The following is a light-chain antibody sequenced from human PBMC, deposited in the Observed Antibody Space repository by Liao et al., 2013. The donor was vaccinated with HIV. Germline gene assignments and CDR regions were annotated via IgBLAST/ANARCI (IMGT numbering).Light chain of an antibody. CDR2: QDS. Sequence: SYELTQPPSVSVSPGQTASITCSGDELGDKYACWYQAKPGQSPVLVIHQDSKRPSGIPERFSGSNSGNTATLTISGTQAMDEADYYCQAWDSFYVVFGGGTKLTVL. CDR1: ELGDKY. J-gene: IGLJ2*01. CDR3: QAWDSFYVV. V-gene: IGLV3-1*01.